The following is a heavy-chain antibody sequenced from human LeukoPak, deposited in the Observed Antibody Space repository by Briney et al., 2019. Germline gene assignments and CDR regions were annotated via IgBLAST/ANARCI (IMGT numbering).Heavy chain of an antibody. CDR3: ARACRMSSSSSDY. CDR1: GLTFSSYG. CDR2: IWHDGSNK. D-gene: IGHD6-6*01. J-gene: IGHJ4*02. Sequence: PGGSLRLSCAASGLTFSSYGMHWVCQAPGKGLEWVAVIWHDGSNKYYADSVKGRFTISRDNSKNTLYLQMNSLRAEDTAVYYCARACRMSSSSSDYWGQGTLVTVSS. V-gene: IGHV3-33*01.